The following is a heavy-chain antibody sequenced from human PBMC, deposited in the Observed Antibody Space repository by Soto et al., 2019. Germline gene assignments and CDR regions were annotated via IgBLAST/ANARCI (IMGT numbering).Heavy chain of an antibody. CDR3: ARTMPSLSWPTAALY. CDR2: LFSSGSI. CDR1: GDSVSSGNYF. Sequence: QVQLQESGPGLVKPSETLSLTCSVSGDSVSSGNYFWAWIRQPPGKGLQWIAFLFSSGSIIYNPSLESRVTMSVDTSKNQFSLKLTSVTATDTAIYYCARTMPSLSWPTAALYWGQGTLVTVSS. J-gene: IGHJ4*02. V-gene: IGHV4-61*01. D-gene: IGHD6-13*01.